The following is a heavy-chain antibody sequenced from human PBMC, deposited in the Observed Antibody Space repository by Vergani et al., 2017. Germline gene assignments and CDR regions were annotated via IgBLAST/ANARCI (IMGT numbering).Heavy chain of an antibody. CDR2: TYYRSKWYN. CDR3: ARERGRGTYYYGSSGYYPSDAFDI. Sequence: QVQLQQSGPGLVKPSQTLSLTCAISGDSFSSNSAAWNWIRQSPSRGLEWLGRTYYRSKWYNDYAVSVKSRITINPDTSKNQFSLQLNSVTAADTAVYYCARERGRGTYYYGSSGYYPSDAFDIWGQGTMVTVSS. J-gene: IGHJ3*02. V-gene: IGHV6-1*01. CDR1: GDSFSSNSAA. D-gene: IGHD3-22*01.